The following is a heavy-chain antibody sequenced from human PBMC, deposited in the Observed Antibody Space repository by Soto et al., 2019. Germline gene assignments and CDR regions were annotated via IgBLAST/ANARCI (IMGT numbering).Heavy chain of an antibody. V-gene: IGHV3-15*01. CDR3: TTGRYYDILTGHHNVAY. J-gene: IGHJ4*02. CDR2: IKSKTDGGTA. Sequence: GGSLRLSCVASGFNLSHPWMTWVRQAAGKGLEWVGHIKSKTDGGTADYAAPVKGRFTISRDDSKNTVYLQMNSLRTEDTAVYYCTTGRYYDILTGHHNVAYWGQGTLVTVS. CDR1: GFNLSHPW. D-gene: IGHD3-9*01.